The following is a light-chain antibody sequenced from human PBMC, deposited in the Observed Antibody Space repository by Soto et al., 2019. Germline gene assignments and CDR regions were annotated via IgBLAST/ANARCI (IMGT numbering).Light chain of an antibody. V-gene: IGKV1-39*01. Sequence: DIQMTQSPSSLSASVGDRVTITCRASQSISSYVNWYQQKPGKAPNLLIYTASNLESGVPSRFSGSGSGTDFTLTISSLQPEDFATYFCQQSYSRPRAFGQGTKGDIK. J-gene: IGKJ1*01. CDR1: QSISSY. CDR2: TAS. CDR3: QQSYSRPRA.